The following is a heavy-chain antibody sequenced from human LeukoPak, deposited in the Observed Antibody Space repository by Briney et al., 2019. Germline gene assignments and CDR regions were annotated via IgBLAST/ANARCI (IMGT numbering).Heavy chain of an antibody. CDR1: GFTFGNYA. Sequence: GGSLRLSCAASGFTFGNYAMTWVRQAPGRGLEWVSTITTSDGDTYYADSVNGRFTISRDNSKTTLFLQLNSLRVEDTAVYFCARGGGSSSGFHIYWGQGAQVTVSS. CDR2: ITTSDGDT. J-gene: IGHJ4*02. CDR3: ARGGGSSSGFHIY. D-gene: IGHD6-19*01. V-gene: IGHV3-23*01.